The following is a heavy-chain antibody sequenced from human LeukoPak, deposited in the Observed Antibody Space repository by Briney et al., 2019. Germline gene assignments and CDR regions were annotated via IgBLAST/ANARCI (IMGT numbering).Heavy chain of an antibody. Sequence: SETLSLTCTVSGGSISSYYWSWLRQPPGKGLEWIGYIYYSGSTNYNPPLTSRVTMSVDTSKNQFSLKPSSVTAADTAVYYCARGGYYYDSSGPYYFDYWGQGTLVTVSS. CDR2: IYYSGST. D-gene: IGHD3-22*01. V-gene: IGHV4-59*12. J-gene: IGHJ4*02. CDR3: ARGGYYYDSSGPYYFDY. CDR1: GGSISSYY.